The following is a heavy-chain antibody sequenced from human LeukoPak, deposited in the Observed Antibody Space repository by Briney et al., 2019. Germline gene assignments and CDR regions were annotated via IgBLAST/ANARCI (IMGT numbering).Heavy chain of an antibody. J-gene: IGHJ4*02. CDR3: ARALESGNSDAGY. D-gene: IGHD4-23*01. CDR2: IHPDGSAK. CDR1: EFTFGRYW. V-gene: IGHV3-7*04. Sequence: GGSLRLSCATSEFTFGRYWMTWVRQAPGKGLEWVANIHPDGSAKYYVDSLRGRFTISRDNAKNSLYLQMNSLRAEDTAVYYCARALESGNSDAGYWGQGTLVTVSS.